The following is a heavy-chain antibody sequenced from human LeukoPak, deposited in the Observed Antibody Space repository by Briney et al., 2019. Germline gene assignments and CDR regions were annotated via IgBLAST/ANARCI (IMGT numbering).Heavy chain of an antibody. CDR1: GYTFSSYS. Sequence: GGSLRLSCAASGYTFSSYSMIWVRQAPGKGLEWVSYISSSSSTIYYADSVKGRFTISRDNSKNTLYLQMNSLRAEDTAVYYCPKDRVGSSSWYPYYFDYWGLGTLVTVSS. V-gene: IGHV3-48*01. CDR3: PKDRVGSSSWYPYYFDY. D-gene: IGHD6-13*01. CDR2: ISSSSSTI. J-gene: IGHJ4*02.